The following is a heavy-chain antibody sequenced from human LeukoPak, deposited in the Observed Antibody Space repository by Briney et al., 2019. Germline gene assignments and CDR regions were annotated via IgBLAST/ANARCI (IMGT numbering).Heavy chain of an antibody. Sequence: GGSLRLSCAATGLTFDDYAMHWVRQAPGKGLEWVSLISWDGGSTYYADSVKGRFTISRDNSKNSLYLQMNSLRAEDTALYYCAKIDGYCSGGSCYSFDYWGQGTLVTVSS. CDR3: AKIDGYCSGGSCYSFDY. J-gene: IGHJ4*02. CDR1: GLTFDDYA. D-gene: IGHD2-15*01. V-gene: IGHV3-43D*04. CDR2: ISWDGGST.